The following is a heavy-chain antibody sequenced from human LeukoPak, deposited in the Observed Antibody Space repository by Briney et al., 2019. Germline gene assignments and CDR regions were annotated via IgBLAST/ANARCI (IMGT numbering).Heavy chain of an antibody. V-gene: IGHV3-23*01. Sequence: QPGGSLRLSCAASGFTFSSYAMSWVRQAPGKGLEWVSSISGSGDSTYYADSVKGRSTISRDNSKNTLYLQMNSLRAEDTALYYCAIVMAVAGPATFYWGQGTLATVSS. CDR2: ISGSGDST. CDR1: GFTFSSYA. CDR3: AIVMAVAGPATFY. J-gene: IGHJ4*02. D-gene: IGHD6-19*01.